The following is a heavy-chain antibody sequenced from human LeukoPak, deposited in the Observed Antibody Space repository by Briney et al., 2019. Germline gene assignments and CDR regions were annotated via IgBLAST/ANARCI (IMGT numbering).Heavy chain of an antibody. J-gene: IGHJ4*02. CDR2: ISSSSSTI. CDR3: ARRAGAYSHPYDY. V-gene: IGHV3-48*01. D-gene: IGHD4/OR15-4a*01. Sequence: GGSLRLSCAASGFTFSSYSMDWVRQAPGKGLEWVSYISSSSSTIYYADSVKGRFTISRDNSKNTLYLQMNSLRAEDTAVYYCARRAGAYSHPYDYWGQGTLVTVSS. CDR1: GFTFSSYS.